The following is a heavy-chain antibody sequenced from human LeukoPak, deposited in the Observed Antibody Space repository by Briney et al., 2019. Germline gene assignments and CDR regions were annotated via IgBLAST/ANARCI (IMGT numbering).Heavy chain of an antibody. V-gene: IGHV3-7*01. CDR1: GFTFSSYW. Sequence: GGSLRLSCAASGFTFSSYWMSWVRQAPGKGLEWVANIKQDGSEKYYVDSVKGRFTISRDNAKNSLYLQMNSLRAEDTAVYYCARVVGGYQYYYYYYMDVWGKGTTVTVSS. D-gene: IGHD3-22*01. CDR2: IKQDGSEK. J-gene: IGHJ6*03. CDR3: ARVVGGYQYYYYYYMDV.